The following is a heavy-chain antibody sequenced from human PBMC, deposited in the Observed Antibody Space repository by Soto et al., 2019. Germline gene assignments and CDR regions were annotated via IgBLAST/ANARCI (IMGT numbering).Heavy chain of an antibody. CDR1: GFTFSSYA. V-gene: IGHV3-23*01. CDR2: ISGSGGST. Sequence: GGSLRLSCAASGFTFSSYAMSWVRQAPGKGLEWVSAISGSGGSTYYADSVKGRFTISRDNSKNTLYLQMNSLRAEDTAVYYCAKDRQVLGDVYGDYGYWGQGTLVTVSS. J-gene: IGHJ4*02. D-gene: IGHD4-17*01. CDR3: AKDRQVLGDVYGDYGY.